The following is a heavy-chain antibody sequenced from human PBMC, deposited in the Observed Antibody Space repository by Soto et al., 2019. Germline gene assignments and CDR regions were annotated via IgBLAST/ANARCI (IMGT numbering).Heavy chain of an antibody. CDR3: ARDLIVVVPAATATPVYFYFYGMDV. J-gene: IGHJ6*02. Sequence: GASVTVSSKSSGGTFSSYATSWVRLAPGQGLEWMGEIIPIFGTANYAQKFQGRVTITADESTSTAYMELSSLRSEDTAVYYCARDLIVVVPAATATPVYFYFYGMDVWGQGTTVTVYS. D-gene: IGHD2-2*01. V-gene: IGHV1-69*13. CDR1: GGTFSSYA. CDR2: IIPIFGTA.